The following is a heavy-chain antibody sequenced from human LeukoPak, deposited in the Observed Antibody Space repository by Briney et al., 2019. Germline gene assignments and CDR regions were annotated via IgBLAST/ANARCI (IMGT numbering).Heavy chain of an antibody. V-gene: IGHV4-59*01. CDR1: GGSISSYY. Sequence: PSETLSLTCTVSGGSISSYYWSWIRQPPGKGLEWIGYIYYSGSTNYNPSLKSRVTISVDTSKNQFSLKLSSVTAADTAVYYCAKDLGRYYARQFDYWGQGTLVTVSS. CDR2: IYYSGST. CDR3: AKDLGRYYARQFDY. D-gene: IGHD3-10*01. J-gene: IGHJ4*02.